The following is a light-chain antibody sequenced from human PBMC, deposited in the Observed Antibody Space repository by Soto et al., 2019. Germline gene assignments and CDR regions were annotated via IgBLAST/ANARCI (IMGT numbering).Light chain of an antibody. V-gene: IGKV3-20*01. CDR3: QQLSSYTLT. CDR2: DAS. J-gene: IGKJ4*01. CDR1: QSVSSSY. Sequence: ELVVTQSPGTLSGAPRQGRALSCKASQSVSSSYLAWYQQKHGQAPRLLIYDASSRATGIPDRFSGGVSGTDGTLTISRLQKEDFAVYYCQQLSSYTLTFGGGTNVDIK.